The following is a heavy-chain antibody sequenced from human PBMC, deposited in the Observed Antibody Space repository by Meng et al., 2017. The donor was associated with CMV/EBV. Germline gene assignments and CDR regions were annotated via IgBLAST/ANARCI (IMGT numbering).Heavy chain of an antibody. D-gene: IGHD2-15*01. CDR2: IIPIFGTA. CDR1: GGTFSSYA. V-gene: IGHV1-69*12. Sequence: QVQLVESGAEVKKPGSSVKVACKSSGGTFSSYAMSWVRQAPGQGLEWMGGIIPIFGTANYAQKFQGRVTITADESTSTDYMELSSLRSEDTAVYYCARNQPSRGWSHEDYWGQGTLVTVSS. J-gene: IGHJ4*02. CDR3: ARNQPSRGWSHEDY.